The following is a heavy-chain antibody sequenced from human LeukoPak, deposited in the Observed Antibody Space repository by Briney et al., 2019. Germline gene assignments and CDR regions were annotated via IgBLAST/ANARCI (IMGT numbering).Heavy chain of an antibody. D-gene: IGHD3-16*02. CDR2: ISAYNGNT. J-gene: IGHJ4*02. CDR3: ARVIGVYVWGSSRYKDFDY. CDR1: GYTFTSYG. Sequence: ASVKVSCKASGYTFTSYGISWVRQAPGQGLEWMGWISAYNGNTNYAQKLQGRVTMTTDTSTSTAYMELRSLRSDDTAVYYCARVIGVYVWGSSRYKDFDYWGQGTLVTVSS. V-gene: IGHV1-18*01.